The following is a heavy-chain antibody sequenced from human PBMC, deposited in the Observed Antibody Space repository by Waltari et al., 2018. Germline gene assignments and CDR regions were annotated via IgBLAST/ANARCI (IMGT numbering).Heavy chain of an antibody. CDR2: IKRKLQGEIR. D-gene: IGHD1-1*01. V-gene: IGHV3-15*01. J-gene: IGHJ4*02. CDR3: ATDLDNTLFDH. Sequence: EVQLVESGGGLVKPGGSLRLSCVGSGFDFSDAWMNWVRQAPGRGLEWVGSIKRKLQGEIRDYLGTVKGRFSISRDDSKNTVFLQMDRLQTEDTAVYYCATDLDNTLFDHWGQGAPVTVSS. CDR1: GFDFSDAW.